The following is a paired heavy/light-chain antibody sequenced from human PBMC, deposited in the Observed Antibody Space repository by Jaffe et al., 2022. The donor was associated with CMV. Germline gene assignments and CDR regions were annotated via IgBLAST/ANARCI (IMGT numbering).Light chain of an antibody. CDR2: EDS. V-gene: IGLV3-10*01. Sequence: SYELTQPPSVSVSPGQTARITCSGDALPKKYAYWYQQKSGQAPVLVIYEDSKRPSGIPERFSGSSSGTMATLTISGAQVEDEADYYCYSTDSSGNHRGVFGTGTKVTVL. CDR3: YSTDSSGNHRGV. CDR1: ALPKKY. J-gene: IGLJ1*01.
Heavy chain of an antibody. CDR1: GFTFSDYY. CDR3: ARHLDYYDSSGYPDS. V-gene: IGHV3-11*06. J-gene: IGHJ5*01. Sequence: QVQLVESGGGLVKPGGSLRLSCAASGFTFSDYYMSWIRQAPGKGLEWVSYISSSSSYTNYADSVKGRFTISRDNAKNSLYLQMNSLRAEDTAVYYCARHLDYYDSSGYPDSWGQGTLVTVSS. CDR2: ISSSSSYT. D-gene: IGHD3-22*01.